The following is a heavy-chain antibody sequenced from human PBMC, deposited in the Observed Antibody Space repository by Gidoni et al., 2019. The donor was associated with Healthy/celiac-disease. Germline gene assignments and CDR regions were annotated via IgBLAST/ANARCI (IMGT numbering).Heavy chain of an antibody. CDR2: IIPIFGTA. D-gene: IGHD3-22*01. CDR3: ARVNYYDSSGYYLGYFQH. J-gene: IGHJ1*01. Sequence: QVQLVQSGAEVKKPGSSVKVSCKASGGTFSSYAISWVRQAPGQGLEWMGGIIPIFGTANYAQKFQGRVTITADESTSTAYMELSSLRSEDTAVYYCARVNYYDSSGYYLGYFQHWGQGTLVTVSS. V-gene: IGHV1-69*01. CDR1: GGTFSSYA.